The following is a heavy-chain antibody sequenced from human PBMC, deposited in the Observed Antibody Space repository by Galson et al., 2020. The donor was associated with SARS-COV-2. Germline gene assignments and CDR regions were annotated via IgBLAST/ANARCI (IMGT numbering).Heavy chain of an antibody. J-gene: IGHJ4*02. CDR3: ARSQRAITFGGIISHFDY. CDR1: GGSISSYY. Sequence: SETLSLTCTVSGGSISSYYWSWIRQPAGKGLEWMGRIYTSGSTNYNPSLKSRVTMSVDTSKNQFSLKLSSVTAADTAVYYCARSQRAITFGGIISHFDYWGQGTLVTVSS. D-gene: IGHD3-16*02. V-gene: IGHV4-4*07. CDR2: IYTSGST.